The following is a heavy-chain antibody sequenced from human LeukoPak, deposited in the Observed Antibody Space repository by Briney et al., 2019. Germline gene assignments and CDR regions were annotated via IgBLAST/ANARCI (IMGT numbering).Heavy chain of an antibody. CDR2: INPNSGGT. CDR3: ARDLKVRGVIISEMTLGIDY. J-gene: IGHJ4*02. D-gene: IGHD3-10*01. Sequence: ASVKVSCKASGYTFTGYYMHWVRQAPGQGLEWMGWINPNSGGTNYAQKFQGRVTMTRDTSISTAYMELSRLRSDDTAVYYCARDLKVRGVIISEMTLGIDYWGQGTLVTVSS. CDR1: GYTFTGYY. V-gene: IGHV1-2*02.